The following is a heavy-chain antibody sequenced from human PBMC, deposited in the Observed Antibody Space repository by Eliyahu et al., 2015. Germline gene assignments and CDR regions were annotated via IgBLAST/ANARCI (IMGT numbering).Heavy chain of an antibody. CDR3: ARDGLYXGYDRDVFDI. V-gene: IGHV3-21*01. J-gene: IGHJ3*02. CDR1: RFTFSTYT. CDR2: IXRTSAST. D-gene: IGHD5-12*01. Sequence: DVHLVESGGGLVKPGGSLRLSCAASRFTFSTYTMNWVRQAPGKGLEWVASIXRTSASTXYADSVKGRFTISRDNAKNSVYLQMNSLRADDTAVYYCARDGLYXGYDRDVFDIWGQGTMVTVSS.